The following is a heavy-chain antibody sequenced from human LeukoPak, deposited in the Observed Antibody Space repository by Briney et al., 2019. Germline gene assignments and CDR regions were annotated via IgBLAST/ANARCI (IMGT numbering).Heavy chain of an antibody. J-gene: IGHJ4*02. CDR3: ARIERGGLDY. V-gene: IGHV3-7*01. CDR2: IKQDGSEK. D-gene: IGHD3-16*01. Sequence: GGSLRLSCAASGLTFSSYWMSWVRQAPGKGLEWVANIKQDGSEKYYVDSVKGRFTFSRDNAKNSLYLQMNSLRAEDTAAYYCARIERGGLDYWGQGTLVTVSS. CDR1: GLTFSSYW.